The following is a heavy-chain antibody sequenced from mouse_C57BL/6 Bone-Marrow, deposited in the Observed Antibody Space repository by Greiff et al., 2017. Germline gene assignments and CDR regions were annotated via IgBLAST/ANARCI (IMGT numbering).Heavy chain of an antibody. V-gene: IGHV1-42*01. D-gene: IGHD2-5*01. CDR3: ARWGYYSNYVGFPFDY. CDR1: GYSFTGYY. J-gene: IGHJ2*01. Sequence: EVQLQESGPELVKPGASVKISCKASGYSFTGYYMNWVKQSPEKSLEWIGEINPSTGGTTYNQKFKAKATLTVDKSSSTAYMQLKSLTSEDSAVYYCARWGYYSNYVGFPFDYWGQGTTLTVSS. CDR2: INPSTGGT.